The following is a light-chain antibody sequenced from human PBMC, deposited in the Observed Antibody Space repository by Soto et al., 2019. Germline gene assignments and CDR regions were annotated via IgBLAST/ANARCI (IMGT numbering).Light chain of an antibody. Sequence: QSVLTQPASVSGSPGQSITISCTGTSSDVGGYNYVSWYQHHPGKAPKLMIYGVRIRPSGVSNRFAGSKSGNTASLTISGLQAEDEADYYCSSYATSSGVVFGGGTKLTVL. V-gene: IGLV2-14*03. CDR3: SSYATSSGVV. J-gene: IGLJ2*01. CDR1: SSDVGGYNY. CDR2: GVR.